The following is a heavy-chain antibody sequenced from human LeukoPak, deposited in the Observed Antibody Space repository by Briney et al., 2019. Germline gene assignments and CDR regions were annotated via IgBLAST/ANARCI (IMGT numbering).Heavy chain of an antibody. D-gene: IGHD6-13*01. Sequence: TSETLSLACTVSGGSISSYYWSWIRQPPGKELEWIGYIHYSGSTNYNPSLKSRVTMSVDTSKNQFSLKLTSVTAADTAVYYCARGGSSSSWPFYYWGQGTLVTVSS. V-gene: IGHV4-59*01. CDR1: GGSISSYY. CDR2: IHYSGST. CDR3: ARGGSSSSWPFYY. J-gene: IGHJ4*02.